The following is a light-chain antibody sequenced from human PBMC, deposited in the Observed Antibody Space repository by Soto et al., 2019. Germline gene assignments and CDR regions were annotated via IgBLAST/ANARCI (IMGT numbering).Light chain of an antibody. J-gene: IGKJ1*01. CDR3: MQALQTPWT. V-gene: IGKV2-28*01. CDR2: LGS. Sequence: DIVVTQSPLSLPVTPGEPASISCRSSQNLLHNNGYNYLDWYLQKPGQSPQLLIHLGSIRASGVPDRFSVSGSGTDFTLKISRVEAEDVGVYYCMQALQTPWTFGQGTKVEIK. CDR1: QNLLHNNGYNY.